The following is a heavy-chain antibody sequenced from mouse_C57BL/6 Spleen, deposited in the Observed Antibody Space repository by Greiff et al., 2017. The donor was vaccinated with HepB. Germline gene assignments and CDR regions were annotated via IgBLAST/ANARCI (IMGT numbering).Heavy chain of an antibody. CDR1: GYTFTSYT. CDR3: ARRNLDAMDY. V-gene: IGHV1-4*01. Sequence: QVHVKQSGAELARPGASVKMSCKASGYTFTSYTMHWVKQRPGQGLEWIGYINPSSGYTKYNQKFKDKATLTADKSSSTAYMQLSSLTSEDSAVYYCARRNLDAMDYWGQGTSVTVSS. J-gene: IGHJ4*01. CDR2: INPSSGYT.